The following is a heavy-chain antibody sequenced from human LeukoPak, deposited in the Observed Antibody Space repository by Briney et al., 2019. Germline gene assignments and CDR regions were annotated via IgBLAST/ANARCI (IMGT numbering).Heavy chain of an antibody. Sequence: SETLSLTCAVDGGSFSGFYWSWVRQTPGKGLEWIGDINLTGNTNYNPSLTDYNPSLKSRVTISVDSSNNELSLKVTSLTAADTGVYYCERVRHDPLEYGYYMDVWGKETTVTVSS. D-gene: IGHD3-3*01. J-gene: IGHJ6*03. CDR3: ERVRHDPLEYGYYMDV. V-gene: IGHV4-34*01. CDR1: GGSFSGFY. CDR2: INLTGNT.